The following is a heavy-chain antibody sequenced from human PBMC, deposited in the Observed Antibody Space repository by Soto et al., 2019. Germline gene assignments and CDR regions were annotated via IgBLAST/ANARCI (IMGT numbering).Heavy chain of an antibody. D-gene: IGHD2-21*02. CDR1: GFTFSDYY. CDR3: ARDVVADFRTDFDY. Sequence: GESLKISCAASGFTFSDYYIHWIRRAPGKGLEWISYISGNGEIIQYAASARCRFTISRDNSENSVYLEMDSLRAEDTVLYFCARDVVADFRTDFDYWGRGTLVTVSS. V-gene: IGHV3-11*01. CDR2: ISGNGEII. J-gene: IGHJ4*02.